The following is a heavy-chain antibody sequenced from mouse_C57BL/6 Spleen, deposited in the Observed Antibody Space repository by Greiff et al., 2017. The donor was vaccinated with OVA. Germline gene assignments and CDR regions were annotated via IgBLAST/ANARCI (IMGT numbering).Heavy chain of an antibody. CDR2: INPNNGGT. CDR3: ARSALRCFDD. D-gene: IGHD1-1*01. CDR1: GYTFTDYY. Sequence: EVQLQQSGPELVKPGASVKISCKASGYTFTDYYMNWVKQSHGKSLEWIGDINPNNGGTSYNQKFKGKATLTVDKSSSTAYMELRSLTSEDSAVYYCARSALRCFDDWGQGTTLTVSS. J-gene: IGHJ2*01. V-gene: IGHV1-26*01.